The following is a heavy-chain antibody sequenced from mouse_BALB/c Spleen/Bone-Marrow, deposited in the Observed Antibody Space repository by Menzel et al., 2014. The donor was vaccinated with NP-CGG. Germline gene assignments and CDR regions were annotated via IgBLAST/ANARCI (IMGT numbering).Heavy chain of an antibody. J-gene: IGHJ4*01. V-gene: IGHV1S81*02. D-gene: IGHD2-13*01. CDR3: TRYTYGDYPYYYAMDY. Sequence: QVQLQQPGAELVKPGASVKLSCKASGYTFTSYYMYWVKQRPGQGLEWIGGINPSNGGTNFNEKFKSKATPTVDKSSSAAYMQLGSLTSEDSAVYYCTRYTYGDYPYYYAMDYRGQGTSVTVSS. CDR1: GYTFTSYY. CDR2: INPSNGGT.